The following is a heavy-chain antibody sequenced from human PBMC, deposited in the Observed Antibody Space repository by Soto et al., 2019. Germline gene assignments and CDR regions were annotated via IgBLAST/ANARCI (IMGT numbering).Heavy chain of an antibody. CDR1: GDSIKSGNFH. D-gene: IGHD2-2*01. CDR2: IYHSGST. V-gene: IGHV4-30-2*01. J-gene: IGHJ5*02. CDR3: ARVPDR. Sequence: PSETLSLTCSVSGDSIKSGNFHWSWIRQHPGKDLEWIAYIYHSGSTYYNPSLKSRVTISVDRSKNQFSLKLSSVTAADTAVYYCARVPDRWGQGTLVTVSS.